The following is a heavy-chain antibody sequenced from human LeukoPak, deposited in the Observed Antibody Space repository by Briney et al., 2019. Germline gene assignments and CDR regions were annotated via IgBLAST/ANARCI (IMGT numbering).Heavy chain of an antibody. Sequence: GGSLRLSCAASGFTFSSYSMNWVRQAPGKGLVWVSSISSSSSYIYYADSVKGRFTIPRDNAKNSLYLQMNSPRAEDTAVYYCARDLGQYYDTSDNWFDPWGQGTLVTVSS. CDR1: GFTFSSYS. J-gene: IGHJ5*02. V-gene: IGHV3-21*01. D-gene: IGHD3-22*01. CDR3: ARDLGQYYDTSDNWFDP. CDR2: ISSSSSYI.